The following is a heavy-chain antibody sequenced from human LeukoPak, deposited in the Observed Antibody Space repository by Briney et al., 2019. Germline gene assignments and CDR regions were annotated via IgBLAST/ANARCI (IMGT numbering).Heavy chain of an antibody. CDR2: INTDGRVT. CDR3: IRETHVGLHLEY. CDR1: GFTFTTYW. D-gene: IGHD3-10*02. Sequence: PGGSLRLSCAASGFTFTTYWMHWVRQVPGKGLVWVARINTDGRVTTYADSVKGRFTVSRDNAENTLYLQMNDLRPEGTAVYYCIRETHVGLHLEYWGQGTLATVTS. V-gene: IGHV3-74*01. J-gene: IGHJ4*02.